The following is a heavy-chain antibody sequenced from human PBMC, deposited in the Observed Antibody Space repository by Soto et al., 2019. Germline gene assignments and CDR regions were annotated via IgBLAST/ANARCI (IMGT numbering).Heavy chain of an antibody. CDR1: GFTFSSYG. Sequence: QVQLVESGGGVVQPGRSLRLSCAASGFTFSSYGMHWVRKAPGKGLEWVAVISYDGSNKYYADSVKGRFTISRDNSKNTLYLQMNSLRAEDTAVYYCAKVPAALYYYYGMDVWGQGTTVTVSS. D-gene: IGHD2-2*01. CDR2: ISYDGSNK. CDR3: AKVPAALYYYYGMDV. V-gene: IGHV3-30*18. J-gene: IGHJ6*02.